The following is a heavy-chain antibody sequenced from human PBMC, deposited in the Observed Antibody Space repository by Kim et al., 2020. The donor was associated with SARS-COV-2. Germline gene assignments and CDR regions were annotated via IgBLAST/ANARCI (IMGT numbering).Heavy chain of an antibody. Sequence: ASVKVSCKVSGFTLTELSMHWVRQAPGKGLEWMGGLYPEDGETIYAQKFPGRVTMTEDTSTDTAHMELSSLRSEDTAVYYCAIHGCYGPPFDYWGQGTLVTVSA. CDR1: GFTLTELS. D-gene: IGHD1-26*01. CDR3: AIHGCYGPPFDY. V-gene: IGHV1-24*01. CDR2: LYPEDGET. J-gene: IGHJ4*02.